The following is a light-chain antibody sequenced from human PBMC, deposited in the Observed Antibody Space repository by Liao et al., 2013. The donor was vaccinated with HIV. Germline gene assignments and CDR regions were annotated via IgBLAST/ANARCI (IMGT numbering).Light chain of an antibody. CDR2: QDS. Sequence: SYELTQPPSVSVSPGQTASITCSGDKLGDKYGCWYQQKPGQSPVLVIYQDSKRPSGIPERFSGSNSGNTATLTISRVEAGDEADYYCQVWDNISYHVVFGGGTKLTVL. V-gene: IGLV3-1*01. CDR3: QVWDNISYHVV. CDR1: KLGDKY. J-gene: IGLJ2*01.